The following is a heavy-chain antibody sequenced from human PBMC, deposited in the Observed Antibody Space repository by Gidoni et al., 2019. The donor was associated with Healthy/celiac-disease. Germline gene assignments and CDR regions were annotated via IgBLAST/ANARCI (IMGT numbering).Heavy chain of an antibody. V-gene: IGHV3-7*01. J-gene: IGHJ4*02. D-gene: IGHD3-9*01. CDR2: IKQDGSEK. Sequence: EVQLVESGGGLVQPGGSLRLSCAASGFTFSSYWMSWVRQAPGKGLEWVANIKQDGSEKYYVDSVKGRFTISRDNAKNSLYLQMNSLRAEDTAVYYCARENADRFDWLLPADYWGQGTLVTVSS. CDR1: GFTFSSYW. CDR3: ARENADRFDWLLPADY.